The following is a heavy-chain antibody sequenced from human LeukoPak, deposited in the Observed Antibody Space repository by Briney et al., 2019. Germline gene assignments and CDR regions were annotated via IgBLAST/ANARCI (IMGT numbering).Heavy chain of an antibody. Sequence: GASVKVSCKASGGTFSSYAISWVRQAPGQGLEWMGGIIPIFGTANYAQKFQGRVTITADKSTSTAYMELSSLRSEDTAVYYCARDRNYGSGSGDWGQGTLVTVSS. CDR3: ARDRNYGSGSGD. CDR2: IIPIFGTA. V-gene: IGHV1-69*06. CDR1: GGTFSSYA. J-gene: IGHJ4*02. D-gene: IGHD3-10*01.